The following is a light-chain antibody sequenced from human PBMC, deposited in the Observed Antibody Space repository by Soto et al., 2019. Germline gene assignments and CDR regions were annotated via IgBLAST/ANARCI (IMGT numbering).Light chain of an antibody. CDR3: QQYDNLPWA. V-gene: IGKV1-33*01. J-gene: IGKJ1*01. CDR1: QDISNY. CDR2: DAS. Sequence: DIQMTQSPSSLSASVGDRVTITCQASQDISNYLNWYQQKPWKAPKLLIYDASNLETGVPSRFSGSGSGTDFTFTISSLQPEDIATYYCQQYDNLPWAFGQWTKVEIK.